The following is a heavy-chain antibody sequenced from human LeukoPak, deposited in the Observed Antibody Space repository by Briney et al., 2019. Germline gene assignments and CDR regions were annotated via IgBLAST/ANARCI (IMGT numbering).Heavy chain of an antibody. Sequence: SETLSLTCTVSGGSISSGSYYWSWIRQPAGKGLEWIGRIYTSGSTNYNPSLKSRVTISVDTSKNQFSLKLSSVTAADTAVYYCARELATPMNYYYYMDVWGKGTTVTVSS. D-gene: IGHD3-3*02. CDR1: GGSISSGSYY. CDR2: IYTSGST. V-gene: IGHV4-61*02. J-gene: IGHJ6*03. CDR3: ARELATPMNYYYYMDV.